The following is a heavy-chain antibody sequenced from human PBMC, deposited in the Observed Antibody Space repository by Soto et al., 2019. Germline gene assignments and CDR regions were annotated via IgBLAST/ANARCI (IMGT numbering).Heavy chain of an antibody. Sequence: SETLSLTCTVSGGSISSGGYYWSWIRQHPGKGLEWIGYIYYSGSTYYNPSLKSRVTISVDTSKNQFSLKLSSVTAADTAVYYCARDQGGFWSGLPYGMDVWGQGTTVTVS. V-gene: IGHV4-31*03. CDR2: IYYSGST. CDR3: ARDQGGFWSGLPYGMDV. D-gene: IGHD3-3*01. J-gene: IGHJ6*02. CDR1: GGSISSGGYY.